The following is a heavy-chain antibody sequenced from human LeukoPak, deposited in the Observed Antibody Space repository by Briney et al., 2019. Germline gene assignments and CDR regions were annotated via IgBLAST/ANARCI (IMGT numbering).Heavy chain of an antibody. D-gene: IGHD3-10*01. J-gene: IGHJ6*03. Sequence: GGSLRLSCAASGFTFSSYEMNWVRQAPGKGLERVSYISSSGSTIYYADSVKGRFTISRDNAKNSLYLQMNSLRAEDTAVYYCARGNMVRGVLYYYYYYMDVWGKGTTVTVSS. CDR1: GFTFSSYE. CDR2: ISSSGSTI. CDR3: ARGNMVRGVLYYYYYYMDV. V-gene: IGHV3-48*03.